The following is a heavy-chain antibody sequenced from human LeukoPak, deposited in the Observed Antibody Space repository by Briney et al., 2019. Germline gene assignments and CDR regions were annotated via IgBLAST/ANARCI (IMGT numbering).Heavy chain of an antibody. CDR1: GFTFSHYW. J-gene: IGHJ3*02. CDR2: IKQDGSEK. CDR3: ARDQGALDI. V-gene: IGHV3-7*01. Sequence: PGGSLRLSCAASGFTFSHYWMSWVRQAPGKGLEWLANIKQDGSEKNYVDSVKGRFTISRDNAKNSLYLQMNSQRAEDTAIYYCARDQGALDIWGQGTMVTVSS.